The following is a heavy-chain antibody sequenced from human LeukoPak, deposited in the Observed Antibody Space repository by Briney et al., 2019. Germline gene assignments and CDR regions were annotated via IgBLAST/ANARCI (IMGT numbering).Heavy chain of an antibody. CDR1: GGTFSSYA. V-gene: IGHV1-69*13. J-gene: IGHJ6*03. CDR3: ARGPIIDIVIVPAADDYYYMDV. D-gene: IGHD2-2*01. CDR2: IIPIFGTA. Sequence: SVKVSCKASGGTFSSYAISWVRQAPGQGLEWMGGIIPIFGTANYAQKFQGRVTITADESTSTAYMELSSLRSEDTAVYYCARGPIIDIVIVPAADDYYYMDVWGKGTTVTVSS.